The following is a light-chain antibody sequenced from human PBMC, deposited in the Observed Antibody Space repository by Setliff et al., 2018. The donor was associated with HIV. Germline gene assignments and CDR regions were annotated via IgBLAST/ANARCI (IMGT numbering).Light chain of an antibody. V-gene: IGKV1-5*03. CDR3: QQYNTYPYT. CDR2: EAS. J-gene: IGKJ2*01. Sequence: DIQMTQSPSTLSASIGDGVTITCRASQSITTWLAWYQQEPGVAPKLLIPEASVLNSGVPSRFSGRGSGTEFTLTITSLQPGDFATYFCQQYNTYPYTFAQGTKVDIK. CDR1: QSITTW.